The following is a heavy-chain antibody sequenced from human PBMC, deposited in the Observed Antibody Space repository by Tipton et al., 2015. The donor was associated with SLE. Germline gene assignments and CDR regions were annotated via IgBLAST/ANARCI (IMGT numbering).Heavy chain of an antibody. CDR2: IYYSGST. V-gene: IGHV4-59*08. CDR1: GGSISSHY. CDR3: ARGGEGASFGKYDF. Sequence: GLVKPSETLSLMCTVSGGSISSHYWSWIRQPPGKGLEWIAYIYYSGSTNYNPSLKSRVTISVDTSKNQLSLKVSSVTAADTAVYYCARGGEGASFGKYDFWGQGTLVTVSS. J-gene: IGHJ4*02. D-gene: IGHD1-26*01.